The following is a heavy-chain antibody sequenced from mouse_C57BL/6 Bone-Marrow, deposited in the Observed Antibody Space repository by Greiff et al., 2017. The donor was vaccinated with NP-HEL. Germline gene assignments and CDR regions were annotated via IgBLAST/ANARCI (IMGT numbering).Heavy chain of an antibody. D-gene: IGHD1-1*01. CDR3: AREVVATDWYFDV. V-gene: IGHV3-6*01. Sequence: EVKLVESGPGLVKPSQSLSLTCSVTGYSITSGYYWNWIRQFPGNKLEWMGYISYDGSNNYNPSLKNRISITRDTSKNQFFLKLNSVTTEDTATYYCAREVVATDWYFDVWGTVTTVTVSS. CDR2: ISYDGSN. CDR1: GYSITSGYY. J-gene: IGHJ1*03.